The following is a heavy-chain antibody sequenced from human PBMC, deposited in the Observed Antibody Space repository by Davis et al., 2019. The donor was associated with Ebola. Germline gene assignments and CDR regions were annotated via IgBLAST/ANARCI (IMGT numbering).Heavy chain of an antibody. Sequence: GGSLRLSCAASGFTFKTYGMNWVRQAPGKGLEWVAVISYDGRNKFYADSVKGRFTISRDNSKNTVYLQTDSLRAEDTAVYFCAKDHRFIVAAVTGLDYWGQGTPVTVSS. CDR1: GFTFKTYG. CDR3: AKDHRFIVAAVTGLDY. V-gene: IGHV3-30*18. CDR2: ISYDGRNK. J-gene: IGHJ4*02. D-gene: IGHD5-12*01.